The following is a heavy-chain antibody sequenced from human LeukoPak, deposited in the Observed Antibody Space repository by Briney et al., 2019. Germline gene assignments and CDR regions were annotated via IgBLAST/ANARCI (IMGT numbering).Heavy chain of an antibody. J-gene: IGHJ4*02. Sequence: GSLRLSCAASGFTFNNYGMHWVRQAPGKGLEWVAVISYDGRNIRYPDSVKGRFTISRDISTDTLWLQMDSLRTEDTAVYYCAKGPLRGTAAAIDYWGQGTLVTVSS. CDR1: GFTFNNYG. V-gene: IGHV3-30*18. CDR2: ISYDGRNI. D-gene: IGHD2-2*01. CDR3: AKGPLRGTAAAIDY.